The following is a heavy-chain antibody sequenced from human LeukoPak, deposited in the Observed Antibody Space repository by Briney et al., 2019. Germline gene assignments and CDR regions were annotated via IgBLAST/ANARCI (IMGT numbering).Heavy chain of an antibody. CDR1: GGSISSGDYY. V-gene: IGHV4-61*02. D-gene: IGHD3-16*02. CDR3: ARDVRYREVFEGVYYYMDV. Sequence: SETLSLTCTVSGGSISSGDYYWSWIRQPAGKGLEWIGRIYTSGSTNYNPSLKSRVTMSVDTSKNQFSLKLSSVTAADTAVYYCARDVRYREVFEGVYYYMDVWGKGTTVTVSS. CDR2: IYTSGST. J-gene: IGHJ6*03.